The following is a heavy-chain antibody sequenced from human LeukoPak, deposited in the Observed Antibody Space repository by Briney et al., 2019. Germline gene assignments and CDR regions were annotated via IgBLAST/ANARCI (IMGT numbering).Heavy chain of an antibody. CDR1: GHTFTTYY. D-gene: IGHD1-14*01. V-gene: IGHV1-46*01. CDR3: AKETPNTGWFDP. CDR2: INPSGDGT. J-gene: IGHJ5*02. Sequence: ASVKVSCKASGHTFTTYYVHLVRQAPGQGLEWMGVINPSGDGTNYPQRFQGRVTLTRDTSTSTVHMELSSLRSEDTAIYYCAKETPNTGWFDPWGQGILVTVSS.